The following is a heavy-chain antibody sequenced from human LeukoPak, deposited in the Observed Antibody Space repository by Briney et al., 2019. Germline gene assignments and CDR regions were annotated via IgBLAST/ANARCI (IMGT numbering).Heavy chain of an antibody. CDR3: TSRGPIAAAPDY. CDR2: IRSKANSYAT. J-gene: IGHJ4*02. V-gene: IGHV3-73*01. D-gene: IGHD6-13*01. CDR1: GFTFSGSA. Sequence: GSLRLSCVAFGFTFSGSAMHWVRQASGKGLEWVGRIRSKANSYATAYAASVKGRFTISRDDSKNTAYLQMNSLKTEDTAVYYCTSRGPIAAAPDYWGQGTLVTVSS.